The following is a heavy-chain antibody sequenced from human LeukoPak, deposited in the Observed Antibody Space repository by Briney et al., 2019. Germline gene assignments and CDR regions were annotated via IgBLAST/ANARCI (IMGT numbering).Heavy chain of an antibody. CDR1: GGSISSYY. D-gene: IGHD3-22*01. J-gene: IGHJ3*02. CDR2: IYYSGST. V-gene: IGHV4-59*01. Sequence: SETLSLTCTVSGGSISSYYWSWIRQPPGKGLEWIGYIYYSGSTNYNPSLKSRVTISVDTSKNQFSLKLSSVTAADTAVYYCARAYYDSPYAFDIWGQGTMVTVSS. CDR3: ARAYYDSPYAFDI.